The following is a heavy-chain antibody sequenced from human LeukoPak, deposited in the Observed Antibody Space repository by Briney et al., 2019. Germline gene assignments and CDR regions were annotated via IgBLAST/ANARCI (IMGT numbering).Heavy chain of an antibody. CDR2: ISSSGGAI. CDR3: AREREGGLLEWLLEY. D-gene: IGHD3-3*01. Sequence: GGSLRLSCAASGFSISDYYMGWIRQVPGKGLAWVSYISSSGGAIYYADSVKGRFSISRDNAKNSLYLQMNSLRAEDTAVYYCAREREGGLLEWLLEYWGQGTLVTVSS. V-gene: IGHV3-11*01. J-gene: IGHJ4*02. CDR1: GFSISDYY.